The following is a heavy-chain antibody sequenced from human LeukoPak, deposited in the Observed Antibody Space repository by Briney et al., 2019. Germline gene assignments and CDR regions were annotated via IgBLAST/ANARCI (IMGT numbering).Heavy chain of an antibody. CDR3: ARGRVYSYGYRTRNDAFDI. J-gene: IGHJ3*02. CDR2: INHRRST. D-gene: IGHD5-18*01. CDR1: GGSFSGYY. V-gene: IGHV4-34*01. Sequence: SETLSLTCAVYGGSFSGYYWTWIRQPPGKGLEWIGEINHRRSTQYSPSLKSRVTISVDTSKNQFSLKLSSVTAADTAVYYCARGRVYSYGYRTRNDAFDIWGQGTMVTVSS.